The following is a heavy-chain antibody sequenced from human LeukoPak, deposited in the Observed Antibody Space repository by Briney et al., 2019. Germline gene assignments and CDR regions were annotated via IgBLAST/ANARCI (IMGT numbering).Heavy chain of an antibody. J-gene: IGHJ3*01. CDR2: IRQDESEK. CDR3: ARDSGSAYFYGSETYYYDSFDF. D-gene: IGHD3-10*01. CDR1: GFRLSRYW. Sequence: PGGSLRLSCTVSGFRLSRYWMTWVRQAPGKGLAWVANIRQDESEKYYADCVKGRFTISRDNAKNSLSLQMNSLRAEDTAIYFCARDSGSAYFYGSETYYYDSFDFWGQGTTVTVSS. V-gene: IGHV3-7*01.